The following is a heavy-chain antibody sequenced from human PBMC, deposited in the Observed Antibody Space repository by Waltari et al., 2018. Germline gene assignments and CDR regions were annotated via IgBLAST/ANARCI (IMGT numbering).Heavy chain of an antibody. CDR1: GFTFSSYG. CDR2: IRYDGSNK. CDR3: AKSTYYDFWSDWGWFDP. V-gene: IGHV3-30*02. Sequence: QVQLVESGGGVVQPGGSLRLSCAASGFTFSSYGMHWVRQAPGKGLEWVAFIRYDGSNKYYADSVKGRFTISRDNSKNTLYLQMNSLRAEDTAVYYCAKSTYYDFWSDWGWFDPWGQGTLVTVSS. D-gene: IGHD3-3*01. J-gene: IGHJ5*02.